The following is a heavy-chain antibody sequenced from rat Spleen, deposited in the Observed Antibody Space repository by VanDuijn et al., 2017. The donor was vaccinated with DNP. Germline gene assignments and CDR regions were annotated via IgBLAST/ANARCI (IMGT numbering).Heavy chain of an antibody. CDR2: ISYSGST. Sequence: EVQLQESGPGLVKPSQSLPLTCSVTGYSIISNYWGWIRKFPGNKMEWIGHISYSGSTTYNPSLKSRISITRDTSKNQFFLQLNSVTTEDTATYYCARWTYYFDYWGQGVMVTVSS. CDR1: GYSIISNY. J-gene: IGHJ2*01. V-gene: IGHV3-1*01. CDR3: ARWTYYFDY.